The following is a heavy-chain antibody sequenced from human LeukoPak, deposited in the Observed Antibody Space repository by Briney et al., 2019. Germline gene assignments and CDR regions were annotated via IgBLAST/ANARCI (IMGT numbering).Heavy chain of an antibody. V-gene: IGHV1-18*01. D-gene: IGHD1-1*01. Sequence: ASVKVSCKASGGTFSSYAISWGRQAPGQGLEWMGWISAYNGNTNYAQKLQGRVTMTTDTSTSTAYMELRSLRSDDTAVYYCARATGTTRDFDYWGQGTLVTVSS. J-gene: IGHJ4*02. CDR1: GGTFSSYA. CDR2: ISAYNGNT. CDR3: ARATGTTRDFDY.